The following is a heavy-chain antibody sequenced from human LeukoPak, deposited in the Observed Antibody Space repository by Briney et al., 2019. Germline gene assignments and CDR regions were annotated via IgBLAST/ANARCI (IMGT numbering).Heavy chain of an antibody. V-gene: IGHV3-30-3*01. CDR2: ISYDGSNK. D-gene: IGHD3-10*01. J-gene: IGHJ5*02. CDR1: GFTFSSYA. Sequence: PGGSLRLSCAASGFTFSSYAMHWVRQAPGKGLEWVAVISYDGSNKYYADSVKGRFTISRDNSKNTLYLQMNSLRAEDTAVYYCARGHLHYYGSGSRPSWGQGTLVTVSS. CDR3: ARGHLHYYGSGSRPS.